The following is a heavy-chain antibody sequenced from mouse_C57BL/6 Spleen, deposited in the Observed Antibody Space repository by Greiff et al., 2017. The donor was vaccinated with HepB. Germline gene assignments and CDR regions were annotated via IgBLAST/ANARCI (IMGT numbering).Heavy chain of an antibody. J-gene: IGHJ3*01. Sequence: QVQLQQPGAELVMPGASVKLSCKASGYTFTSYWMHWVKQRPGQGLEWIGEIDPSDSYTNYNQKFKGKSTLTVDKSSSTAYTQLSSLTSEDSAVYYCARAAQAPFAYWGQGTLVTVSA. D-gene: IGHD3-2*02. CDR3: ARAAQAPFAY. V-gene: IGHV1-69*01. CDR2: IDPSDSYT. CDR1: GYTFTSYW.